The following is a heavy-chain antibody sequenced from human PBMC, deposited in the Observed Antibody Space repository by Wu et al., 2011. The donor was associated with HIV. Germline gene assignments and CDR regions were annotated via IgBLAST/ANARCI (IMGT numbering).Heavy chain of an antibody. CDR1: GYSFTSYG. D-gene: IGHD6-13*01. CDR3: ARGRWLIAAVGTGGPNYWYFDL. CDR2: INTNNGEV. J-gene: IGHJ2*01. V-gene: IGHV1-18*01. Sequence: QVQLVQSEAELKKPGASVSVSCKASGYSFTSYGISWVRQVPGQGLEWIAWINTNNGEVKSAQRLQGRITVTADTSSTTAYMELRSLRSDDTAVYYCARGRWLIAAVGTGGPNYWYFDLWGRGTLVTVSS.